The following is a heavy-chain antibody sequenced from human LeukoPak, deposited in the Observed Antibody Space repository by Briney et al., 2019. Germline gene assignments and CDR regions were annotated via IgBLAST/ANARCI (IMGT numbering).Heavy chain of an antibody. V-gene: IGHV1-2*02. CDR1: GYTFTGYY. D-gene: IGHD2-15*01. Sequence: ASVKVSCKASGYTFTGYYMHWVRQAPGQGLEWMGWINPNSGGTNYAQKFQGRVTMTRNTSISTAYMELSSLRSEDTAVYYCARGYCSGGSCRYWYFDLWGRGTLVTVSS. CDR3: ARGYCSGGSCRYWYFDL. CDR2: INPNSGGT. J-gene: IGHJ2*01.